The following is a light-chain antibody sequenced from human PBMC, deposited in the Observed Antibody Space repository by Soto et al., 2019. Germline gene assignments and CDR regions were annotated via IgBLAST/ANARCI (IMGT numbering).Light chain of an antibody. CDR1: SSDVGGYNY. V-gene: IGLV2-14*01. J-gene: IGLJ2*01. Sequence: QSAPTQPASVSGSPGQSITISCTGTSSDVGGYNYVSWYQQHPGKAPKLMIYDVSNRPSGVSNRFSGSKSGNTASLTISGLQAEDEADYYCSSYTSSSLVFGGGTKLTVL. CDR2: DVS. CDR3: SSYTSSSLV.